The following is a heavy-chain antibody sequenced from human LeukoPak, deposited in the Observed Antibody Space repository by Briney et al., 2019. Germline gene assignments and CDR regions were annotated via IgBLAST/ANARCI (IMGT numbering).Heavy chain of an antibody. V-gene: IGHV3-74*01. D-gene: IGHD6-13*01. CDR3: ARTQYSSSSLGF. J-gene: IGHJ4*02. CDR1: GFTFSTYW. Sequence: GGSLRLSCAASGFTFSTYWMHWVRQAPGKGLVWVSRINSDGSSTNYADSVRGRFTISSDNAKNTLYLQVNGLGAEDTAVYYCARTQYSSSSLGFWGQGTLVTVSS. CDR2: INSDGSST.